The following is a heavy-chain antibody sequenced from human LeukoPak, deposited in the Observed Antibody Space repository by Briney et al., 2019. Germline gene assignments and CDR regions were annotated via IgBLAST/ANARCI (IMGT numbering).Heavy chain of an antibody. D-gene: IGHD2-2*01. CDR3: TTDPDPGYRSSTSCSNWFDP. Sequence: GGSLRLSCAASGFTFSNAWMSWVRQAPGKGLEWVGRIKSKTDGGTTDYAAPVKGRFTISRDDSKNTLYLQMNSLKTEDTAVYYCTTDPDPGYRSSTSCSNWFDPWGQGTLVTVSS. CDR2: IKSKTDGGTT. V-gene: IGHV3-15*01. J-gene: IGHJ5*02. CDR1: GFTFSNAW.